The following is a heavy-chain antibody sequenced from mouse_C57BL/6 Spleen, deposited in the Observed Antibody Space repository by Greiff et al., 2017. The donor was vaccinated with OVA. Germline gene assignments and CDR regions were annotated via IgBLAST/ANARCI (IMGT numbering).Heavy chain of an antibody. V-gene: IGHV5-9-1*02. CDR1: GFTFSSYA. Sequence: EVMLVESGEGLVKPGGSLKLSCAASGFTFSSYAMSWVRQTPEKRLEWVAYISSGGDYIYYADTVKGRFTISRDNARNTLYLQMSSLKSEDPAMYYCTRALITTVVAPYFDYWGQGTTLTVSS. D-gene: IGHD1-1*01. J-gene: IGHJ2*01. CDR2: ISSGGDYI. CDR3: TRALITTVVAPYFDY.